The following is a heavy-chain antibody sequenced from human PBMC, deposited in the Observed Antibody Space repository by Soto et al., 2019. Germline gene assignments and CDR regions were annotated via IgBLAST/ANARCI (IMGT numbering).Heavy chain of an antibody. Sequence: QVQLVQSRAEVKKPGASVKVSCKASGYTLTSYGISWVRQAPGQVLEWVGWISPYNGNTNYAQKLQDRVTLTTDTSTSKAYMELRSLRPDNTAVYSCAIADFDFWSGYSPFDYWGQGTLVTVSS. D-gene: IGHD3-3*01. V-gene: IGHV1-18*01. CDR3: AIADFDFWSGYSPFDY. CDR2: ISPYNGNT. CDR1: GYTLTSYG. J-gene: IGHJ4*02.